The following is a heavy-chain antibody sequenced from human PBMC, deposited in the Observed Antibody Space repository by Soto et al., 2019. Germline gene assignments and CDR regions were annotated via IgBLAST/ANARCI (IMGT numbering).Heavy chain of an antibody. Sequence: QVQLQESGPGLVKPSETLSLPGTVSGGSISSYYWNWIRQPPGKGLEWIGYIYYSGSTKYNPSLKSRITISVDTSKEEFPLKLGSVTAADTAVYYCARDGGVYFSSSSCSPNCFDPWGQGTLVTVSS. CDR2: IYYSGST. J-gene: IGHJ5*02. CDR1: GGSISSYY. CDR3: ARDGGVYFSSSSCSPNCFDP. D-gene: IGHD2-2*01. V-gene: IGHV4-59*01.